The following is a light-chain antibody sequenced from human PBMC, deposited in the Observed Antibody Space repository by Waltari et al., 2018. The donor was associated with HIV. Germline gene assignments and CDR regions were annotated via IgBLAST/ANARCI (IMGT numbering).Light chain of an antibody. Sequence: EMVVTQSPATLSVSPGDRVTLSCRASQSVSINLAWYQQKPGQAPRLLIYASSIRATGVPARLRGSGSGTDFTLTISSFQSEDLAVYVCQQYNNWPRGTFGPGTKVEV. CDR2: ASS. CDR3: QQYNNWPRGT. J-gene: IGKJ1*01. V-gene: IGKV3-15*01. CDR1: QSVSIN.